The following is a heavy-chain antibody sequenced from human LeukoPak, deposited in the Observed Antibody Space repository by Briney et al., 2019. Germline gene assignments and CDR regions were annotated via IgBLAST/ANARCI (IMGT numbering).Heavy chain of an antibody. V-gene: IGHV3-7*04. D-gene: IGHD1-26*01. CDR1: GFTFSSTW. CDR3: ARDGALTVGSFDI. Sequence: PGGSLRLSCAASGFTFSSTWMTWVRQAPGKGLEWVAKIKEDGSLRDYVDSVKGRFTIFRDNAKNSLYLQMNSLRHEDTAVYYCARDGALTVGSFDIWGQGTMVTVSS. CDR2: IKEDGSLR. J-gene: IGHJ3*02.